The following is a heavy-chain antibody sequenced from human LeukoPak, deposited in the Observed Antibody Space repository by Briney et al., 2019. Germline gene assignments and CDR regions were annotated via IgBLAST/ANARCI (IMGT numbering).Heavy chain of an antibody. Sequence: GGSLRLSCAASGFTVSSNYMSWVRQAPGKGLEWVSVFYSGGSTYYADSVKGRFTISRDNSKNTLYLQMNSLRAEDTAVYYCASSCGGDCYSEVDAFDIWGQGTMVTVSS. D-gene: IGHD2-21*02. CDR2: FYSGGST. CDR3: ASSCGGDCYSEVDAFDI. V-gene: IGHV3-53*01. J-gene: IGHJ3*02. CDR1: GFTVSSNY.